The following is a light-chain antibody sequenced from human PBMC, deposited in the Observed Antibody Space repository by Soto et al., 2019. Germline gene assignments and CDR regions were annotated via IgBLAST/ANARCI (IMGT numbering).Light chain of an antibody. CDR3: QQLNSYPIT. V-gene: IGKV1-9*01. J-gene: IGKJ5*01. CDR2: AAS. Sequence: DIQLTQSPSFRSASVGDRVSITCRASQGLSSYLAWYQQRPGKAPKLLIYAASTLQSGVPSRFSGSGSGAEFTLTITTLQPEDFATYYCQQLNSYPITFGQGTRLEIK. CDR1: QGLSSY.